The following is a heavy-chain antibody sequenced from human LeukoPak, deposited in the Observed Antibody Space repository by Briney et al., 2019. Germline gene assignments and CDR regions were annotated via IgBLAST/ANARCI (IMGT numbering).Heavy chain of an antibody. D-gene: IGHD6-13*01. J-gene: IGHJ4*02. CDR1: GYTFTYRY. Sequence: ASVKVSCKASGYTFTYRYLHWVRQAPGQALEWMGWITPFNGNTNYAQKFQDRVTITRDRSMSTAYMELSNLRSEDTAMYYCATGVAKAPRFDYWGQGTLVTVSS. CDR2: ITPFNGNT. V-gene: IGHV1-45*02. CDR3: ATGVAKAPRFDY.